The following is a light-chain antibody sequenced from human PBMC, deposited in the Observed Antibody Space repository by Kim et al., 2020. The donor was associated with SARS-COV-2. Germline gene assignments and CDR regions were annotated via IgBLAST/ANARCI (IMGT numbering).Light chain of an antibody. J-gene: IGKJ5*01. CDR2: GAS. CDR3: LQFSTYPFT. V-gene: IGKV1-17*01. CDR1: QGISND. Sequence: ASVGDSVTIPCRASQGISNDLVSYQQQPGRAPKRLIYGASSLQSGVPSRFSGSGSGTEFPLTISSMQPEYFATYFCLQFSTYPFTFGQGTRLEIK.